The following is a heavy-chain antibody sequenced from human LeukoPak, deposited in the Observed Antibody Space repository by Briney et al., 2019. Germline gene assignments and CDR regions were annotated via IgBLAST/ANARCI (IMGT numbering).Heavy chain of an antibody. J-gene: IGHJ4*02. CDR2: INPSGGST. CDR3: ARRLAVAGFDY. V-gene: IGHV1-46*01. CDR1: GYTFTIYY. Sequence: ASVKVSSKASGYTFTIYYMHWVRQAPGQGLEWMGIINPSGGSTTYAQQLQGRVTMTRDTSTSTVYMELSSLRSEDPAMYYCARRLAVAGFDYWGQGTLVTVSS. D-gene: IGHD6-19*01.